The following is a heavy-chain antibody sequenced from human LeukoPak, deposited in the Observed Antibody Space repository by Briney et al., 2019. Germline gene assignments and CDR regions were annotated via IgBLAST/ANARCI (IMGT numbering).Heavy chain of an antibody. CDR3: ARVNRAMLTVYYYYMDV. CDR2: ISGSSSTI. J-gene: IGHJ6*03. Sequence: GGSLRLSCAASGFTFSSYAMSWVRQAPGKGLEWVSYISGSSSTIYYADSVKGRFTISRDNAKNSLYLQMNSLRAEDTAVYYCARVNRAMLTVYYYYMDVWGKGTTVTVSS. CDR1: GFTFSSYA. V-gene: IGHV3-48*01. D-gene: IGHD5-18*01.